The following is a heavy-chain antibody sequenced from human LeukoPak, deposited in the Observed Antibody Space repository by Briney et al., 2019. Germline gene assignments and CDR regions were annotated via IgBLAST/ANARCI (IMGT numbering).Heavy chain of an antibody. CDR1: GFAVDNYY. J-gene: IGHJ4*02. CDR3: TRSGYSGYDLFDY. Sequence: GGSLRLSCAASGFAVDNYYMSWVRQAPGKGLEWISIIQSGDTTFYADSVQGRFTISRDNSKNTLYLQMSSLRAEDTAVYYCTRSGYSGYDLFDYWGQGTLVTVSS. D-gene: IGHD5-12*01. V-gene: IGHV3-66*02. CDR2: IQSGDTT.